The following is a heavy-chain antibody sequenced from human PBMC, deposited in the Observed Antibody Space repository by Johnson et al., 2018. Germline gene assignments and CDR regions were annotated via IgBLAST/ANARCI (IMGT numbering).Heavy chain of an antibody. CDR2: IKQEGNEK. CDR1: GFTFSTYW. Sequence: VQLVESGGGLVQPGGSXRLSCAASGFTFSTYWMTWVRQAPGKGLECVANIKQEGNEKYYVDSVKGRFTISRDNAKNSVYLQMNSLRAEDTAVYYCARGLLWFGDPRYLYYMDVWGKGTSVTVSS. D-gene: IGHD3-10*01. CDR3: ARGLLWFGDPRYLYYMDV. V-gene: IGHV3-7*04. J-gene: IGHJ6*03.